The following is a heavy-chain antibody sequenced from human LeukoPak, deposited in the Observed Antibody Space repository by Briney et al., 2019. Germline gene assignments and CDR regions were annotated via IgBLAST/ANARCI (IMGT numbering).Heavy chain of an antibody. CDR1: GGSISSGGYY. D-gene: IGHD1-7*01. CDR3: AKSNWNYAYNWFDP. J-gene: IGHJ5*02. Sequence: SETLSLTCTVSGGSISSGGYYWSWIRQHPGKGLEWIGYIYYSGSTYYNPSLESRVTISVDTSKNQFSLKLSSVTAADTAVYYCAKSNWNYAYNWFDPWGQGTLVTVSS. V-gene: IGHV4-31*03. CDR2: IYYSGST.